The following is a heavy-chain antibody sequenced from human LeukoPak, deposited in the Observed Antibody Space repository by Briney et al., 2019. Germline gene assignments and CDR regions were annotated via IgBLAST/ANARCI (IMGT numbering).Heavy chain of an antibody. CDR2: ISYDGSNK. Sequence: GGSLRFSCAASGFTFSSYGMHWVRQAPGKGPEWVAVISYDGSNKYYADSVKGRFTISRDNSKNTLYLQMNSLRAEDTAVYYCAKERDFYGSDFDYWGQGTLVTVSS. D-gene: IGHD3-10*01. J-gene: IGHJ4*02. CDR3: AKERDFYGSDFDY. V-gene: IGHV3-30*18. CDR1: GFTFSSYG.